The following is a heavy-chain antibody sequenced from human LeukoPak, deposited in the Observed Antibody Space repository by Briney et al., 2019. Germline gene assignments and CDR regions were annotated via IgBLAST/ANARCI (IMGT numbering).Heavy chain of an antibody. V-gene: IGHV3-43*01. CDR1: GFTFDDYT. CDR2: ISWDGGST. J-gene: IGHJ6*04. CDR3: AELGITMIGGV. Sequence: GGSLRLSCAASGFTFDDYTMHWVRQAPGKGLEWVSLISWDGGSTYYADSVKGRFTISRDNSKNSLYLQMNSLRAEDTAVYYCAELGITMIGGVWGKGTTVTISS. D-gene: IGHD3-10*02.